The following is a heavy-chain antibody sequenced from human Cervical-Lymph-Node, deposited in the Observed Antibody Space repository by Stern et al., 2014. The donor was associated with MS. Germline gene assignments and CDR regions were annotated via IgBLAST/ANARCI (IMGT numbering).Heavy chain of an antibody. Sequence: QLQLQESGPGLVKPSETLSLTCTVSGGSIYHYYWTWIRQPPGKGLEWLGHIDYSGSTNYNPSLESRVTMSVDSSKNEVSLILTSVTAADTAVYYCARALRNAYTWFDPWGQGTLVTVSS. CDR3: ARALRNAYTWFDP. V-gene: IGHV4-59*01. J-gene: IGHJ5*01. CDR2: IDYSGST. CDR1: GGSIYHYY. D-gene: IGHD2-2*01.